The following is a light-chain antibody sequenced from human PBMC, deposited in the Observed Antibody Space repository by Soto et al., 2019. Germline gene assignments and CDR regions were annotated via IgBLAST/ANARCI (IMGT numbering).Light chain of an antibody. V-gene: IGKV3-15*01. CDR3: QQCNNWPPWT. CDR1: QSVSSN. J-gene: IGKJ1*01. Sequence: EIVMTQSPATLSVSPGESATLSCRASQSVSSNLAWYQQKPGQAPRLLIYGASTRATGIPARFSGSGSGTEFTLTISSQQSEDFAVYYCQQCNNWPPWTFGQGTKVEIK. CDR2: GAS.